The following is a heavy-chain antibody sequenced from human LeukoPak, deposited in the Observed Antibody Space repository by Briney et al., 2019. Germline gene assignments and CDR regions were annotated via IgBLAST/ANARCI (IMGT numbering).Heavy chain of an antibody. Sequence: PSETLSLTCTVSGVSISSYYWNWIRQPAGKGLEWIGRIYTSGSTNFNPSLKSRVTMSVDTSKTQFSLKLSSVTAADTAVYYCARGGVVTQPGYFQHWGQGTLVTVSS. CDR1: GVSISSYY. CDR3: ARGGVVTQPGYFQH. J-gene: IGHJ1*01. D-gene: IGHD3-3*01. CDR2: IYTSGST. V-gene: IGHV4-4*07.